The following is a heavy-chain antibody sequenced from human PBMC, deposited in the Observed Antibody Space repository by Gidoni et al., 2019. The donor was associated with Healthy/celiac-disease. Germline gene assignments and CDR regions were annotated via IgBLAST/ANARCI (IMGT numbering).Heavy chain of an antibody. V-gene: IGHV4-34*01. CDR2: INHSGST. Sequence: QVQLQQWGAGLLKPSETLSLTCAVYGGSFSGYYWSWVRQPPGKGLEWIGEINHSGSTNYNPSLKRRVTISVDTSKNQFSLKLSSVTAADTAVYYCARGGPFYYGSGSRPIYFDYWGQGTLVTVSS. CDR3: ARGGPFYYGSGSRPIYFDY. J-gene: IGHJ4*02. D-gene: IGHD3-10*01. CDR1: GGSFSGYY.